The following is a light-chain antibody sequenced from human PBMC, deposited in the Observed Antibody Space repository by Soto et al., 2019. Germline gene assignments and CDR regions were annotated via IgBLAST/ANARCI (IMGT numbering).Light chain of an antibody. CDR1: SSDIGAYDY. CDR2: EVN. Sequence: QSALTQPASLSGSPGQSITISCTGTSSDIGAYDYVSWFQQHPGKAPKLMISEVNNWPLEVSTRFSGTKSGNTAYLTISGLQVEDEAAYFCFSFTTTSTHVFGTGTKLTVL. V-gene: IGLV2-14*01. J-gene: IGLJ1*01. CDR3: FSFTTTSTHV.